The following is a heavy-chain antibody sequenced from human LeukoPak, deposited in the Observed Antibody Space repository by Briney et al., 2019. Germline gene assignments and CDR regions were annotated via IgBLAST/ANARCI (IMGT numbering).Heavy chain of an antibody. CDR1: GGSISSYY. V-gene: IGHV4-4*07. D-gene: IGHD5-18*01. CDR3: ARGGYSYGYGISSFDY. CDR2: IYTSGST. J-gene: IGHJ4*02. Sequence: ETLSLTCTVSGGSISSYYWSWIRQPAGKGLEWIGRIYTSGSTNYNPSLKSRVTISVDTSKNQFSLKLSSVTAADTAVYYCARGGYSYGYGISSFDYWGQGTLVTVSS.